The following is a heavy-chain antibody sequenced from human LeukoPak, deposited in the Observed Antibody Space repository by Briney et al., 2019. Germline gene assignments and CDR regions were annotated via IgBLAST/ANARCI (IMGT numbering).Heavy chain of an antibody. V-gene: IGHV3-48*04. D-gene: IGHD5-24*01. CDR3: ARGVERWLQVPFDY. J-gene: IGHJ4*02. CDR2: ISSSSSTK. Sequence: GGSLRLSCAASGFTFSFYSMNWVRQAPGKGLEWVSYISSSSSTKYYADSVKGRFTISRDNAKNSLYLQMHSLRAEDTAVYYCARGVERWLQVPFDYWGQGTLVTVSS. CDR1: GFTFSFYS.